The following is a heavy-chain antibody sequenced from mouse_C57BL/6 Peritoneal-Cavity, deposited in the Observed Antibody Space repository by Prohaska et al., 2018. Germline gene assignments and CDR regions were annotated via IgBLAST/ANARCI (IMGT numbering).Heavy chain of an antibody. J-gene: IGHJ1*03. CDR3: MRYGNCWYFDV. V-gene: IGHV11-2*01. D-gene: IGHD2-1*01. CDR1: GFTFSGFW. CDR2: INSDGSAI. Sequence: EVQLLETGGGLVQPGGSRGLSCEGSGFTFSGFWMSWVRQTPGKTMEWIGDINSDGSAINYAPSIKDRFTIFRDNDKSSRYLQMSNVRSEDTATYFCMRYGNCWYFDVWGTGTTVTVSS.